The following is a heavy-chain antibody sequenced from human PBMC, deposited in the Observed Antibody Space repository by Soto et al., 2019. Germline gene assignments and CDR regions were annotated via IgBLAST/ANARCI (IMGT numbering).Heavy chain of an antibody. D-gene: IGHD2-15*01. J-gene: IGHJ5*02. Sequence: SETLSITCTVSGDSISSYYWCWIRQPPGKGLEWIGYIYYSGSTNYNPSLKSRVTISVDTSKNQFSLKLSSVTAADTAVYYCARHSAAQNWFDPWGQGTLVTVSS. CDR3: ARHSAAQNWFDP. V-gene: IGHV4-59*08. CDR2: IYYSGST. CDR1: GDSISSYY.